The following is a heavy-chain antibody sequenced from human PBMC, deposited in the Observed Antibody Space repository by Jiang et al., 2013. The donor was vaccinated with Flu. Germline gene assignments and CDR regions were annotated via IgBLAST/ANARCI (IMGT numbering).Heavy chain of an antibody. CDR1: GGSSTGYY. D-gene: IGHD2-2*01. CDR2: VNHRGGI. Sequence: LLKPSETLSLTCTLFGGSSTGYYWSWIRQSPGKGLEWIGEVNHRGGINHNPSLKSRVTISVDTSKKQFSLNVASVTAADTGVYYCARGTTAAPIDYWGQGSLVTVSS. CDR3: ARGTTAAPIDY. V-gene: IGHV4-34*01. J-gene: IGHJ4*02.